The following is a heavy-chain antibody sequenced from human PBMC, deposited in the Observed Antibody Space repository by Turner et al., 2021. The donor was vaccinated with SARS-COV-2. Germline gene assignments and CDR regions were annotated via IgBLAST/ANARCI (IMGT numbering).Heavy chain of an antibody. CDR1: GFTLSNYW. V-gene: IGHV3-7*03. D-gene: IGHD6-19*01. Sequence: VPLVETGGDLVQPGGSLRLSCAASGFTLSNYWMSWVRQAQGKGLEWVANIRQDGSEKEYVDSVKGRFTISRDNAKNSLYLKMNSLRVEDTAVYYCAGSGGWLLDLWGQGTLVTVSS. CDR2: IRQDGSEK. J-gene: IGHJ4*02. CDR3: AGSGGWLLDL.